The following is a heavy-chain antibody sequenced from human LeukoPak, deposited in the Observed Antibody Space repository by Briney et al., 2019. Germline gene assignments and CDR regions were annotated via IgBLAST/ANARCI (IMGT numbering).Heavy chain of an antibody. V-gene: IGHV3-30*01. CDR1: GFTFSSYA. Sequence: GGSLRLSCAASGFTFSSYAMHWVRQAPGKGLEWVAVISYDGSNKYYADSVKGRFTISGDNSKNTLYLQMNSLRAEDTAVYYCARSLGATRSRFDPWGQGTLVTVSS. CDR2: ISYDGSNK. D-gene: IGHD1-26*01. CDR3: ARSLGATRSRFDP. J-gene: IGHJ5*02.